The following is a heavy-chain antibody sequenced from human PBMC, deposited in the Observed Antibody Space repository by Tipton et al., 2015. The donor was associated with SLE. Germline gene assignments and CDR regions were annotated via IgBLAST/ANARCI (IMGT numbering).Heavy chain of an antibody. CDR2: IYYSGST. CDR3: ASGLAPRFDY. CDR1: GGSIGSSSYY. Sequence: TLSLTCTVSGGSIGSSSYYWGWIRQPPGKGLEWIGSIYYSGSTYYNPSLKSRVTISVDTSKNQFSLKVSSVTAADTAVYYCASGLAPRFDYWGQGTLVTVSS. J-gene: IGHJ4*02. V-gene: IGHV4-39*07. D-gene: IGHD3/OR15-3a*01.